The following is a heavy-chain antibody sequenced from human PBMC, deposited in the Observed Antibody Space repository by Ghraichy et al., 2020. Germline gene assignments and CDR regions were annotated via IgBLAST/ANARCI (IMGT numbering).Heavy chain of an antibody. CDR2: IYYSGST. CDR3: ARVGDYGAYYYYYYMDV. D-gene: IGHD4-17*01. CDR1: GGSISSGDYY. J-gene: IGHJ6*03. Sequence: SDTLSLTCTVSGGSISSGDYYWSWIRQPPGKGLEWIGYIYYSGSTYYNPSLKSRVTISVDTSKNQFSLKLSSVTAADTAVYYCARVGDYGAYYYYYYMDVWGKGTTVTVSS. V-gene: IGHV4-30-4*02.